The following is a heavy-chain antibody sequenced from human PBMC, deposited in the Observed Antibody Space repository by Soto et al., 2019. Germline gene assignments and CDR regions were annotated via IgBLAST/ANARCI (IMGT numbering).Heavy chain of an antibody. J-gene: IGHJ2*01. CDR2: IYYSGST. Sequence: SETLSLTCTVSGGSISSSSYYWGWIRQPPGKGLEWIGSIYYSGSTNYNPSLKSRVAISGDKANRQFSLKLHSVTAADTAIYYCATSHTRGIWYFDLWGRGTLVTVSS. V-gene: IGHV4-39*07. D-gene: IGHD3-16*01. CDR3: ATSHTRGIWYFDL. CDR1: GGSISSSSYY.